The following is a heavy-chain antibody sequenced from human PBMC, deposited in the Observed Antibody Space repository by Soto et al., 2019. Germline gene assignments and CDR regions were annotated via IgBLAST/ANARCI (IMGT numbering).Heavy chain of an antibody. CDR3: ASFYDSSGYYYDKREGDAFDI. Sequence: GGSLRLSCAASGFTFSSYSMNWVRQAPGKGLEWVSYISSSSSTIYYADSVKGRFTISRDNAKDSLYLQMNSLRAEDTAVYYCASFYDSSGYYYDKREGDAFDIWGEGTMVTVS. CDR2: ISSSSSTI. J-gene: IGHJ3*02. V-gene: IGHV3-48*01. CDR1: GFTFSSYS. D-gene: IGHD3-22*01.